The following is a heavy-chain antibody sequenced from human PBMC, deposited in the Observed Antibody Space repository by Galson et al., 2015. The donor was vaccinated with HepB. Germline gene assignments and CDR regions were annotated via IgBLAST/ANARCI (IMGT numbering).Heavy chain of an antibody. CDR1: GFMFSNYA. Sequence: SLRLSCAASGFMFSNYAMTWIRQAPGKGLEWVASIKEDGNEKQYVDSVKGRFTISRDNAKNSLYLQMNSLRAEDTAVYYCARRRAVYDFWDAFDIWGQGTMVTVSS. CDR3: ARRRAVYDFWDAFDI. D-gene: IGHD3-3*01. V-gene: IGHV3-7*03. J-gene: IGHJ3*02. CDR2: IKEDGNEK.